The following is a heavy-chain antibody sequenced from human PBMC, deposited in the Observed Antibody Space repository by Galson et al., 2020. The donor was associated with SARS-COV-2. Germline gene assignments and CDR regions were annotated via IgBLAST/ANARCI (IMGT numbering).Heavy chain of an antibody. Sequence: GGSLRLSCAASGFTFNTYSMNWVRQAPGKGLEWVSSISTSSRYIYYADSVKGRFTISRDNAKNSLSLQMNSLRADDTAVYYCARVLYGDYTGWDYWGQGTLVTVSS. V-gene: IGHV3-21*01. CDR1: GFTFNTYS. D-gene: IGHD4-17*01. CDR3: ARVLYGDYTGWDY. CDR2: ISTSSRYI. J-gene: IGHJ4*02.